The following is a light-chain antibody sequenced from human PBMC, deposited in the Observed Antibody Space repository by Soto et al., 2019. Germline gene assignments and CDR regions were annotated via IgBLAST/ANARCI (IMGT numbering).Light chain of an antibody. CDR1: QSVRSY. J-gene: IGKJ4*01. V-gene: IGKV3-11*01. CDR3: QHRVNGPT. CDR2: DVS. Sequence: EIVLTQSPATLSLSPGESATLSCRASQSVRSYLGWYQQKPGQSPRLLISDVSKRATGIPARFSGSGSGTDFTLTISSLEPEDFAVYYCQHRVNGPTFGGGTKVEIK.